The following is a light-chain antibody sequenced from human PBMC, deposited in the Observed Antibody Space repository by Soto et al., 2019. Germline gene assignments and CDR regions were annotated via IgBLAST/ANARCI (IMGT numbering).Light chain of an antibody. CDR1: QSVSSSY. Sequence: IVLTQSPGTLSLSPGGRATLSCRASQSVSSSYLAWYQQKPGQAPRLLIYGASSRATGIPDRFSGSGSGTDFTLTISRLEPEDFAVYYCQQYGSSSWTFGQGTKVDIK. J-gene: IGKJ1*01. V-gene: IGKV3-20*01. CDR3: QQYGSSSWT. CDR2: GAS.